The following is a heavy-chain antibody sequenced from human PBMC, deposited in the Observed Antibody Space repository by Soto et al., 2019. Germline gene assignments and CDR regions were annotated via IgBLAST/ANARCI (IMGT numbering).Heavy chain of an antibody. CDR3: ATHRLRWDNEFWFDP. Sequence: QVQLQESGPGLVKPSQTLSLTCTVSGGSISSGGYYWSWIRQHPGKGLEWIGYIYYSGSTYYNPSLKSRVTISVDTSKNQFSLKLSSVTAADTAVYYCATHRLRWDNEFWFDPWGQGTLVTVSS. J-gene: IGHJ5*02. CDR2: IYYSGST. CDR1: GGSISSGGYY. D-gene: IGHD4-17*01. V-gene: IGHV4-31*03.